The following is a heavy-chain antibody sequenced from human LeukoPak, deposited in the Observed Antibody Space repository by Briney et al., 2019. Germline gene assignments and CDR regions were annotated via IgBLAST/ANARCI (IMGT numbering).Heavy chain of an antibody. Sequence: GASVKVSCKASGGTFSSYAISWVRQTPGQGLEWMGRVIPMLGLANYAQKFQGRVTITADKSTSTAYVELSSLRSEDTAVYYCARVTFEGAPAAMWDSWGQGTLVTVSS. CDR3: ARVTFEGAPAAMWDS. V-gene: IGHV1-69*04. J-gene: IGHJ4*02. CDR2: VIPMLGLA. D-gene: IGHD2-2*01. CDR1: GGTFSSYA.